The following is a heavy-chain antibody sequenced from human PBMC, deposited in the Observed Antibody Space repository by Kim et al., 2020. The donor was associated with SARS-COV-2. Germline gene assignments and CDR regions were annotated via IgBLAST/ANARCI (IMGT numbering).Heavy chain of an antibody. Sequence: DSVKGRFTISRDNSKNTLYLQMNSLRAEDTAEYYCAKTDTAMVLYGMDVWGQGTTVTVSS. D-gene: IGHD5-18*01. CDR3: AKTDTAMVLYGMDV. V-gene: IGHV3-30*02. J-gene: IGHJ6*02.